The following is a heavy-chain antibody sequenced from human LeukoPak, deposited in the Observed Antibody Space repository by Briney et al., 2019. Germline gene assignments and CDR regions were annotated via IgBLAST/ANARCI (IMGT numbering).Heavy chain of an antibody. J-gene: IGHJ4*02. CDR2: INSDGSSA. Sequence: GGSLRLSCAASGFTFSYYWMHWVRQAPGKGLVWVSRINSDGSSASYADSVKGRFTTSRDNAKNTLYLQMNSLRAEDTAVYYCATMYCSGGSCYSSTNFDYWGQGTLVTVSS. D-gene: IGHD2-15*01. V-gene: IGHV3-74*01. CDR3: ATMYCSGGSCYSSTNFDY. CDR1: GFTFSYYW.